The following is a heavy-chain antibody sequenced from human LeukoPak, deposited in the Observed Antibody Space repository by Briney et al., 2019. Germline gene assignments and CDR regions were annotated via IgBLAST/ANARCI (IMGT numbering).Heavy chain of an antibody. CDR3: ARALDGSGSRSFDY. CDR2: IYSDGSST. CDR1: GFTFSSYW. D-gene: IGHD3-10*01. J-gene: IGHJ4*02. V-gene: IGHV3-74*01. Sequence: GGSLRLSCAASGFTFSSYWMHWVRQAPGKGLVWVSRIYSDGSSTNYADSVKGRFTTSRDNSKNTLYLQMNSLRAEDTAVYYCARALDGSGSRSFDYWGQGTLVTVSS.